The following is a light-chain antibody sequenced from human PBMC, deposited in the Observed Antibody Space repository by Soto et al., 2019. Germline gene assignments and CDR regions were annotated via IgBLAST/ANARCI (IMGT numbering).Light chain of an antibody. CDR1: SGSIASNY. J-gene: IGLJ7*01. CDR2: EDN. V-gene: IGLV6-57*04. Sequence: NFMLTQPHSVSESPGKTVTISCTRSSGSIASNYVQWYQQRPGSAPTTVIHEDNQRPSGVPDRFSGSIDSSSNSASLTITGLKTEDEADYYCQSYDSSTPAVFGGGTKLTVL. CDR3: QSYDSSTPAV.